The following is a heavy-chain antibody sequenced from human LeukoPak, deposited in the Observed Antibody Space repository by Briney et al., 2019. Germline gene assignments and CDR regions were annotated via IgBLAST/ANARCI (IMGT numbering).Heavy chain of an antibody. CDR1: GYSFKNYW. V-gene: IGHV5-51*01. CDR2: IYPGDSDT. CDR3: ARDPRGLSVAGTHFDY. Sequence: GESLKISCKGSGYSFKNYWIVWVRQMPGKALEWMGIIYPGDSDTRYSPSFQGQVTISADRSISTAYLQWSSLRSEDTAVYYCARDPRGLSVAGTHFDYWGQGTLVTVSS. J-gene: IGHJ4*02. D-gene: IGHD6-19*01.